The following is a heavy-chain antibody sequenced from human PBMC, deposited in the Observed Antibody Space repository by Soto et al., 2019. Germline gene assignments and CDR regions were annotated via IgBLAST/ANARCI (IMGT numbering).Heavy chain of an antibody. CDR3: AMVDNYVTPTPQDV. V-gene: IGHV1-3*01. D-gene: IGHD3-16*01. J-gene: IGHJ6*02. CDR1: GYTFTSYA. Sequence: ASVKVSCKASGYTFTSYAMNWVRQAPGQRLERMGWINAYNGNTKYSHKVQGRVTITRDTSASTAYMDLGSLRSDDTAVYYCAMVDNYVTPTPQDVWGQGTTVTVSS. CDR2: INAYNGNT.